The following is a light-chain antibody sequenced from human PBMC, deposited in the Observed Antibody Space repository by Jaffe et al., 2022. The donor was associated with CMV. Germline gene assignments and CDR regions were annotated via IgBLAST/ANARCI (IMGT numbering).Light chain of an antibody. CDR2: RAS. Sequence: DIQMTQSPSTLSASVGDRVTITCRASQSISTWLAWYQQKPGTTPKLLIYRASNLESGVPSRFSATGSGTEFTLTISSLQPDDFATYYCQYYNTNSYTFGQGTKLEIK. J-gene: IGKJ2*01. CDR3: QYYNTNSYT. CDR1: QSISTW. V-gene: IGKV1-5*03.